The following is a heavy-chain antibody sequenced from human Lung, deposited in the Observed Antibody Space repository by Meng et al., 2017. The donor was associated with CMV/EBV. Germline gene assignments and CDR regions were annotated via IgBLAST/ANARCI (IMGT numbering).Heavy chain of an antibody. CDR1: GFSLTTSGVG. V-gene: IGHV2-5*01. D-gene: IGHD3-22*01. CDR2: IYWSDDK. J-gene: IGHJ4*02. CDR3: ARSMIVTSRPGTVGRHLDY. Sequence: SGPTLVXPTQTLTLTCTFSGFSLTTSGVGVGWVRQPPGKALEWLALIYWSDDKRYSPSLRNRLTMTKDTSKNQVVLTMTNLDPVDTATYYCARSMIVTSRPGTVGRHLDYWGQGXLVTVSS.